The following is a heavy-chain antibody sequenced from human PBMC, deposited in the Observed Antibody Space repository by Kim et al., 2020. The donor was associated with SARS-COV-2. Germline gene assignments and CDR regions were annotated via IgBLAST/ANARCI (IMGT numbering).Heavy chain of an antibody. CDR3: ARDQDTSGWYPGRLDV. D-gene: IGHD6-19*01. CDR2: ISVTGGVI. V-gene: IGHV3-21*01. CDR1: GFTFSSYS. Sequence: GGSLRLSCAASGFTFSSYSMNWVRQAPGEGLDWVSSISVTGGVIHYADSVKGRFTISRDNAKNSVYLEMNSLRAEDTAVYYCARDQDTSGWYPGRLDVWGHGTTVTVSS. J-gene: IGHJ6*02.